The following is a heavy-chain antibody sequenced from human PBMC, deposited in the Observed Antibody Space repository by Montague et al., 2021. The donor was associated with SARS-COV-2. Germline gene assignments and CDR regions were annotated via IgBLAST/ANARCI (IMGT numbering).Heavy chain of an antibody. D-gene: IGHD2-8*02. CDR3: ARDLYWAFDA. CDR1: GDSDAIDIAT. CDR2: AEYTSTQYE. V-gene: IGHV6-1*01. Sequence: CAISGDSDAIDIATWSWIRQTPAIGLMSLSCAEYTSTQYETYAVSVQSRITITADTSKNQFSLHLNSVTPEDTAVYYCARDLYWAFDAWGLGTTVTVSA. J-gene: IGHJ3*01.